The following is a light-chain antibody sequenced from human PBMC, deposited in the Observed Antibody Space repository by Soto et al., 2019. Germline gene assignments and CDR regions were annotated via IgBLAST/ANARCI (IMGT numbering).Light chain of an antibody. CDR1: QSISTY. J-gene: IGKJ4*01. Sequence: DIQMTQSPSSLSASIGDRITITCRASQSISTYLNWYQQKPGKAPNLLIYGASTLQSGVPSRFSGSGSATDLTLTISSLQPEDFATYYCQQSFITTPLTFGGGTKVDIK. V-gene: IGKV1-39*01. CDR2: GAS. CDR3: QQSFITTPLT.